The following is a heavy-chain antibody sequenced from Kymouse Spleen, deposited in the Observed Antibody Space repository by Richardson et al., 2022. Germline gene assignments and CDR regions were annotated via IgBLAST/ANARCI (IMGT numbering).Heavy chain of an antibody. D-gene: IGHD3-10*01. Sequence: QVQLQQWGAGLLKPSETLSLTCAVYGGSFSGYYWSWIRQPPGKGLEWIGEINHSGSTNYNPSLKSRVTISVDTSKNQFSLKLSSVTAADTAVYYCAREGYGSGSYGMDVWGQGTTVTVSS. CDR1: GGSFSGYY. CDR2: INHSGST. CDR3: AREGYGSGSYGMDV. J-gene: IGHJ6*02. V-gene: IGHV4-34*01.